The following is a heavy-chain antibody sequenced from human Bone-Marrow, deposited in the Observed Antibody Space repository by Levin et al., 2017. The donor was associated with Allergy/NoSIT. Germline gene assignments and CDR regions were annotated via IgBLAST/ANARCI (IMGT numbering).Heavy chain of an antibody. Sequence: SETLSLTCSVSGVSITTHNHYWAWIRQPPGKGLEWIASIGYDGSTYYNKSLKRRVIITLDTSESQFSLRLTSVTAADTAVYFCAGLIAAAGTNYFNHWGQGILVTVSS. CDR1: GVSITTHNHY. CDR3: AGLIAAAGTNYFNH. D-gene: IGHD6-19*01. CDR2: IGYDGST. V-gene: IGHV4-39*01. J-gene: IGHJ4*02.